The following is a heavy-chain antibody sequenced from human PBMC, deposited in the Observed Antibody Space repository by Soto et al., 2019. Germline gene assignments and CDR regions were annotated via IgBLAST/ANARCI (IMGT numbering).Heavy chain of an antibody. V-gene: IGHV6-1*01. CDR2: TYYRSKWYN. CDR1: GDSVSSDSAA. J-gene: IGHJ4*02. Sequence: PSQTLSLTCAISGDSVSSDSAAWNWIRQSPSRGLEWLGRTYYRSKWYNDYAESVKSRITINPDTSKNQFSLQLNSVTPEDTAVYYCARGSSVKHVDMVPTMSPFDYWGQGTLVTVSS. CDR3: ARGSSVKHVDMVPTMSPFDY. D-gene: IGHD5-12*01.